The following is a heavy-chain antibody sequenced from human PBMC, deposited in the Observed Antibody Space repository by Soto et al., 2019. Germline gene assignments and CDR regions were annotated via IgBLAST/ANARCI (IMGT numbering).Heavy chain of an antibody. J-gene: IGHJ4*02. CDR2: INHSGST. CDR1: GGSFSGYY. CDR3: ARDIGGEDIVVVPAALALDY. Sequence: SETLSLTCAVYGGSFSGYYWSWIRQPPGKGLEWIGEINHSGSTNYNPSLKSRVTISVDTSKNQFSLKLSSVTAADTAVYYCARDIGGEDIVVVPAALALDYWGQGTLVTVSS. D-gene: IGHD2-2*01. V-gene: IGHV4-34*01.